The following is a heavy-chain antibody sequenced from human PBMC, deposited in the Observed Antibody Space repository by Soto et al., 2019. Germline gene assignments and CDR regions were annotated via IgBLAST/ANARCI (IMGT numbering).Heavy chain of an antibody. J-gene: IGHJ4*02. V-gene: IGHV2-5*02. D-gene: IGHD6-19*01. Sequence: QITLKESGPTLVKPTQTLTLTCTFSGFSLNTNAVGVGWIRQPPGKALEWLALLYWDDDKRYSPSLKSRLTITTDTSKNQVVLTMTNMDPVHTATYYCAHRRVRDSSGENFDSWGQGTLVTVSS. CDR3: AHRRVRDSSGENFDS. CDR2: LYWDDDK. CDR1: GFSLNTNAVG.